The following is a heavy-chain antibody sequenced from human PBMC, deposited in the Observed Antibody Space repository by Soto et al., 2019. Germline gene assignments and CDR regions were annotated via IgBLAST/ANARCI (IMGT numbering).Heavy chain of an antibody. CDR2: ISSSGGTI. Sequence: GGSLRLSFAASGFPFRDHYVSWIPQAAGKGVEWVSYISSSGGTIYYADSVKGRFTISRDNDKNSLYLQMNSMRAEDTAVYYCVRESEDLTSNFDYWGQGTLVTVSS. CDR1: GFPFRDHY. CDR3: VRESEDLTSNFDY. J-gene: IGHJ4*02. V-gene: IGHV3-11*04.